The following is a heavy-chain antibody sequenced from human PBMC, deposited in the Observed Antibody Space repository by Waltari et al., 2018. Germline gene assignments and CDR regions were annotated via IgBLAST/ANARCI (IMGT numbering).Heavy chain of an antibody. J-gene: IGHJ4*02. CDR2: RSAYDGNT. D-gene: IGHD6-19*01. CDR1: GYTFTRYG. Sequence: QVQLVQSGAEVKKPGASVKVSCKTSGYTFTRYGISWVRQAPGKGLEWRGWRSAYDGNTNYAQQLQGRGTMTTDTSTSTADMALRSRRSDDPAVYYGARAGLSGWGSGYYFDYWGQGTLVTVSS. CDR3: ARAGLSGWGSGYYFDY. V-gene: IGHV1-18*01.